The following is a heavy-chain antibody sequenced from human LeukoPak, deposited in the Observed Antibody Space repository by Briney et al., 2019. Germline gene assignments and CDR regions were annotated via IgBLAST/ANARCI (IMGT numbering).Heavy chain of an antibody. J-gene: IGHJ4*02. CDR1: GYTFTSYD. CDR3: VRRGTTTVTTFDY. CDR2: TNPNSGNT. Sequence: ASVKVSCKASGYTFTSYDINWVRQAPGQGLEWMGWTNPNSGNTGYAQKLQGRVTITRNTSISTAYMELSSLRSEDTAVYYCVRRGTTTVTTFDYWGQGTLVTVSS. V-gene: IGHV1-8*03. D-gene: IGHD4-11*01.